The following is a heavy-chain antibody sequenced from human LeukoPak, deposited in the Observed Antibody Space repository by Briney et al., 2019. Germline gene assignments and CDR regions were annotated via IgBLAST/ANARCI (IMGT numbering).Heavy chain of an antibody. Sequence: ASVKVSCKASGYTFTGYYMHWVRQAPGQGLEWMGWMNPNSGNTGYAQKFQGRVTITRNTSISTAYMELSSLRSEDTAVYYCARGNGYSSSSHNWGQGTLVTVSS. CDR3: ARGNGYSSSSHN. D-gene: IGHD6-6*01. J-gene: IGHJ4*02. CDR1: GYTFTGYY. V-gene: IGHV1-8*03. CDR2: MNPNSGNT.